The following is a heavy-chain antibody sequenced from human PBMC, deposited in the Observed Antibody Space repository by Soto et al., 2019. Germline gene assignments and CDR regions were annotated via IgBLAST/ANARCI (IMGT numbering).Heavy chain of an antibody. Sequence: QVQLVESGGGVVQPGRSLRLSCAASGFTFSSYGMHWVRQAPGKGLEWVAVIWYDGSNKYYADSVKGRFTISRDNSKKPLYLQMNSLRAEDTAVYYCGRDIGRDYGHYGDLVDYWGQGTLVTVSS. CDR1: GFTFSSYG. D-gene: IGHD4-17*01. V-gene: IGHV3-33*01. J-gene: IGHJ4*02. CDR3: GRDIGRDYGHYGDLVDY. CDR2: IWYDGSNK.